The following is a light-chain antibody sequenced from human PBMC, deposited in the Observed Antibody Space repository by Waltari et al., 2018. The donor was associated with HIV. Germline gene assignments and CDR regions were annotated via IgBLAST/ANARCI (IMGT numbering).Light chain of an antibody. CDR3: ASWDDALSSWL. CDR1: SSNVGKHY. J-gene: IGLJ6*01. CDR2: RND. Sequence: QSGLSQPPSTSRPPGQRVVISCSGRSSNVGKHYVSWFQQVSGAAPRLLSYRNDRRPSGVPDRFTAAKSGTSASRVISGLRSDDEAEYFCASWDDALSSWLFGGGTRLTVL. V-gene: IGLV1-47*01.